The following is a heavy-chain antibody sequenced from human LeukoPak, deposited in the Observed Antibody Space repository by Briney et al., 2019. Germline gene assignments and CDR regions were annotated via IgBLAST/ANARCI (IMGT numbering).Heavy chain of an antibody. Sequence: PGGSLRLSCAASGFTVSSNYMSWVRQAPGKGLEWVSVIYSGGSTYYADSVKGRFTISRDNSKNTLYLQMYSLRAEDTAVYYCARDAYYYGMDVWGQGTTVTVSS. V-gene: IGHV3-66*01. J-gene: IGHJ6*02. CDR2: IYSGGST. CDR3: ARDAYYYGMDV. CDR1: GFTVSSNY.